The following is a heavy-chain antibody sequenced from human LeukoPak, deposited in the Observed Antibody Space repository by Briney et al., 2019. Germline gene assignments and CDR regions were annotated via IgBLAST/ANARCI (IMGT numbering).Heavy chain of an antibody. V-gene: IGHV4-4*07. D-gene: IGHD2-2*01. J-gene: IGHJ4*02. CDR2: FYTGGSP. CDR3: ARDGAGYCSTTSCRAGVDY. CDR1: GVSISNYY. Sequence: PSETLSLTCTVSGVSISNYYWVWIRQPAGQGLEWIGRFYTGGSPNYNPSLESRVTMSLDTSKNQFSLKLSSVTAADAAVYYCARDGAGYCSTTSCRAGVDYWGQGTLVTVSS.